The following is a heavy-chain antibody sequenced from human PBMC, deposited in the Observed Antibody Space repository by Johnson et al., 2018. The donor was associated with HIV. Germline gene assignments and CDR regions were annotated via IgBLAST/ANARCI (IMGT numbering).Heavy chain of an antibody. J-gene: IGHJ3*01. CDR3: ARDFGVAFDV. D-gene: IGHD3-16*01. Sequence: VQLVESGGGLVQPGRSLRLSCAASGFTFDDYSMHGGRQERGKGREGGASISWHSGGIVYADSVKGRFTISRDNAKNSLYLQMNSLRSEDPALYYCARDFGVAFDVWGQGTMVTVSS. V-gene: IGHV3-9*01. CDR1: GFTFDDYS. CDR2: ISWHSGGI.